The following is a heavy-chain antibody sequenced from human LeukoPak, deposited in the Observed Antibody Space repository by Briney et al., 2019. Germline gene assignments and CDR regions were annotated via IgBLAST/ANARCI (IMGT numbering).Heavy chain of an antibody. V-gene: IGHV4-4*07. J-gene: IGHJ1*01. D-gene: IGHD3-22*01. CDR3: ARYPDSSGYYYESTV. CDR1: GGSISSYY. Sequence: SETLSLTCTVSGGSISSYYWSWIRQPAGKGLEWIGRIYTSGSTNYNPSLKSRVTMSVDTSKNQFSLKLSSVTAADTAVYYCARYPDSSGYYYESTVWGQGTLVTVSS. CDR2: IYTSGST.